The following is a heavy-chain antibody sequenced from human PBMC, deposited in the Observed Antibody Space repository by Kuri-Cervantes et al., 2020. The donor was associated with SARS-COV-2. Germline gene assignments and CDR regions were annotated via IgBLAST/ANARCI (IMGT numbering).Heavy chain of an antibody. CDR2: ISGSGGST. V-gene: IGHV3-23*01. CDR3: VRDAPHDL. Sequence: GESLKISCAASGFTFSSCAMSWVRQAPGKGLEWVSAISGSGGSTYYADSVKGRFTISRDNSKNTLYLQMNSLSDEDTAVYYCVRDAPHDLWGQGTLVTVSS. CDR1: GFTFSSCA. J-gene: IGHJ5*02.